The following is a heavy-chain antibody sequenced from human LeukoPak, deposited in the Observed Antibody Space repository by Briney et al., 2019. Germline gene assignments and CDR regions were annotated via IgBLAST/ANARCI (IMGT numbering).Heavy chain of an antibody. J-gene: IGHJ4*02. Sequence: ASVKVSCKASGYTFSDFYIHWVRQAPGQGLEYVGWITPKSGDTYSPQRFQGRVTMTRDASISTAYMELSSLRSDDTAVYFCARVRLADERAWGYWGQGTLVTVSS. V-gene: IGHV1-2*02. CDR3: ARVRLADERAWGY. CDR2: ITPKSGDT. D-gene: IGHD3-3*02. CDR1: GYTFSDFY.